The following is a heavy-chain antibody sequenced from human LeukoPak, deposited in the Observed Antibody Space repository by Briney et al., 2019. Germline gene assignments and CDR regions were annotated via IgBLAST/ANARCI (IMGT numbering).Heavy chain of an antibody. Sequence: GGSLRLSCAASGFTFDDYTMHWVRQAPGKGLQWVSLINWDGSNTHYADFVKGRFTISRDNSKSSLYLQMNSLTTEDTAFYFCAKSGSPPYYYGSGHWGYFDSWGQGALVAVSS. CDR1: GFTFDDYT. V-gene: IGHV3-43*01. CDR3: AKSGSPPYYYGSGHWGYFDS. CDR2: INWDGSNT. D-gene: IGHD3-10*01. J-gene: IGHJ4*02.